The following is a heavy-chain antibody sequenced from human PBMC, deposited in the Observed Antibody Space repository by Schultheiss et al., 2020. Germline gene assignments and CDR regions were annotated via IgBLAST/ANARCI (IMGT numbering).Heavy chain of an antibody. Sequence: GGSLRLSCAASGFTFSSYAMSWVRQAPGKGLEWVSAISGSGGSTYYADSVKGRFTISRDNSKNTLYLQMNSLRAEDTAVYYCARDRRGGYNWVSDCWGQGTLVTVSS. CDR2: ISGSGGST. V-gene: IGHV3-23*01. CDR3: ARDRRGGYNWVSDC. J-gene: IGHJ4*02. CDR1: GFTFSSYA. D-gene: IGHD5-24*01.